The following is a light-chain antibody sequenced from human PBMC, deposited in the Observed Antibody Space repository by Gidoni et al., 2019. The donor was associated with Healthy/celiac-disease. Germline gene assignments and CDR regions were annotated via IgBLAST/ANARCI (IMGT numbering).Light chain of an antibody. CDR3: QSYDSSNPVV. Sequence: NFMLTQPHSVSESPGQTITISCTRRSGSIASDYVQWYQQRPGSSPTTVIYEDNQRPSGVPDRFSGSIDSSSNSASLTISGLKTEDEADYYCQSYDSSNPVVFGGGTKLTVL. J-gene: IGLJ2*01. CDR2: EDN. V-gene: IGLV6-57*01. CDR1: SGSIASDY.